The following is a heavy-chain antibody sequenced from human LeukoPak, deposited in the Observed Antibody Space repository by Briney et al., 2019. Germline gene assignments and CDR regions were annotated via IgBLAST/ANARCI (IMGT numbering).Heavy chain of an antibody. CDR2: IYPGDSDI. CDR1: GYSFTNYW. D-gene: IGHD6-6*01. CDR3: ARHHTSILSSGFDA. Sequence: GESLKISCKSSGYSFTNYWIGWVRQMPGKGLEWMGSIYPGDSDIKYSPSFQGQVTISADKSISTAYLRWSRVRASDSAIYYCARHHTSILSSGFDAWGQGNLVLVSA. V-gene: IGHV5-51*01. J-gene: IGHJ5*02.